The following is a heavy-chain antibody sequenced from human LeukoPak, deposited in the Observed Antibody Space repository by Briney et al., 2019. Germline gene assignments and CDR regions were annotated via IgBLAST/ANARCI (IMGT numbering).Heavy chain of an antibody. CDR3: AKAGLGVVAATPSYDAFDI. CDR2: ISGSGGST. J-gene: IGHJ3*02. V-gene: IGHV3-23*01. D-gene: IGHD2-15*01. Sequence: PGGSLRLSCAASGFTFSSYAMSWVRQAPGKGLEWVSAISGSGGSTYYADSVKGRFTISRDNSKNTLYLQMNSLRAEDTAVYYCAKAGLGVVAATPSYDAFDIWGQGTMVTVSS. CDR1: GFTFSSYA.